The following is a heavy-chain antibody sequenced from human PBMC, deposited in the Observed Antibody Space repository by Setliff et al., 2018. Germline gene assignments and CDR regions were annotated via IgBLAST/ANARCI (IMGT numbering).Heavy chain of an antibody. D-gene: IGHD5-12*01. V-gene: IGHV4-39*01. Sequence: PSETLSLTCNVSADSISRSYDYWAWIRQPPGKGLEWIGSIYNSGSTYYNPSLKSRVSISVDTSKNQFSLKLSSVTAADTAVYYCARLGYRGDLDYWGQGTLVTVSA. CDR3: ARLGYRGDLDY. J-gene: IGHJ4*02. CDR2: IYNSGST. CDR1: ADSISRSYDY.